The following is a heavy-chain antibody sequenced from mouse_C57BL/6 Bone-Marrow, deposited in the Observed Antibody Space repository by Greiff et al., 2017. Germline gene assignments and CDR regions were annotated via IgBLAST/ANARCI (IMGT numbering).Heavy chain of an antibody. V-gene: IGHV14-3*01. CDR2: IGPANGNT. Sequence: VQLQQSVAELVRPGASVKLSCTASGFNIKNTYMHWVKQRPEQGLEWIGRIGPANGNTKYAPKFQGKATITADTSSNTAYLQLSCLTSEDTAIYYCARFYDGFPPWFAYWGQGTPLTVAS. CDR1: GFNIKNTY. J-gene: IGHJ2*01. D-gene: IGHD2-3*01. CDR3: ARFYDGFPPWFAY.